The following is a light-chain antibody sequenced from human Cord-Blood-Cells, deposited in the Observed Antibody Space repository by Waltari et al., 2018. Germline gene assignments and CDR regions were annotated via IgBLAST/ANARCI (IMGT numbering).Light chain of an antibody. V-gene: IGLV2-14*01. CDR2: DVS. CDR1: SSDVGGYNY. J-gene: IGLJ2*01. CDR3: SSYTSSSTLV. Sequence: QSALTQPASVSGSPGQSITISCIGTSSDVGGYNYVSWYQQHPGEAPKLMIYDVSNRPSGVSNRFSGSKSGNTASLNISGLQAEHEADYYCSSYTSSSTLVFGGGTKLTVL.